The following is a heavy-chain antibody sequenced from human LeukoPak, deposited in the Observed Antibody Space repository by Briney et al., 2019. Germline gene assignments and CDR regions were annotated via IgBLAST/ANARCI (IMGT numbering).Heavy chain of an antibody. J-gene: IGHJ6*02. CDR2: ISSSSSTI. Sequence: PGGSLRLSCAASEFTFSSYSMNWVRQAPGKGLEWVSYISSSSSTIYYADPVKGRFTISRDNAKNSLYLQMNSLRDEDTAVYYCASLYGSGSYVAYYYGMDVWGQGTTVTVSS. D-gene: IGHD3-10*01. CDR3: ASLYGSGSYVAYYYGMDV. V-gene: IGHV3-48*02. CDR1: EFTFSSYS.